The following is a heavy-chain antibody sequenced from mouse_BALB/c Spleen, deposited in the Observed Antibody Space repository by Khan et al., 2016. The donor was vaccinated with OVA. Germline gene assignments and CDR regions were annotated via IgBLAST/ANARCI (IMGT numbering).Heavy chain of an antibody. V-gene: IGHV1S135*01. J-gene: IGHJ3*01. Sequence: VQLKESGPELMKPGTSVKISCKASGYSFTTYYIHWLLQTHGKSLEWVGYIDPFSGGTTYNQKFKGKATLTVDKSYSTAYLHLSNLTSEDSAVFYCTRHGYVACFTYWGQGTLVTVSA. D-gene: IGHD2-2*01. CDR3: TRHGYVACFTY. CDR1: GYSFTTYY. CDR2: IDPFSGGT.